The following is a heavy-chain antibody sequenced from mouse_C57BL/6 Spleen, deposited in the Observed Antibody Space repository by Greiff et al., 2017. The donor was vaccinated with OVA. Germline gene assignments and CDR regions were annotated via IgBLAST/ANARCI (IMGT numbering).Heavy chain of an antibody. CDR3: ARYYYGSSYYFDY. J-gene: IGHJ2*01. CDR2: INYDGSST. Sequence: EVMLVESEGGLVQPGRSMKLSCTASGFTFSDYYMAWVRQVPEKGLEWVANINYDGSSTYYLDSLKSRFIISRDNAKNILYLQMSSLKSEDTATYYCARYYYGSSYYFDYWGQGTTLTVSS. CDR1: GFTFSDYY. D-gene: IGHD1-1*01. V-gene: IGHV5-16*01.